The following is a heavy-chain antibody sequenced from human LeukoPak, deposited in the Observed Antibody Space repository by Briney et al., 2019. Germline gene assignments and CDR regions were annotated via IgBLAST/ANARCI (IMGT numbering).Heavy chain of an antibody. CDR1: GFTFSSYS. D-gene: IGHD1-1*01. Sequence: PGGSLRLSCAASGFTFSSYSMNWVRQAPGKGLEWVSSISSSSSYIHYADSVKGRFTISRDNAKNSLYLQMNSLRAEGTAVYYCARDLEADYWGQGTLVTVSS. CDR3: ARDLEADY. J-gene: IGHJ4*02. V-gene: IGHV3-21*01. CDR2: ISSSSSYI.